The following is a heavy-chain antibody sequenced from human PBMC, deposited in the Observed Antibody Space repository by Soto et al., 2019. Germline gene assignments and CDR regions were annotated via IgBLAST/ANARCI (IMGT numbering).Heavy chain of an antibody. J-gene: IGHJ6*02. Sequence: PXATLSLPFTVSGGSFSSGSYYWSWIRQPPGRGLEWIGYIYYSGSTNYNPSLKSRVTISVDTSKNQFSLKLSSVTAADTAVYYCARDGGYSYGVYYYYYGMDVWGQGTTVTVSS. D-gene: IGHD5-18*01. CDR1: GGSFSSGSYY. CDR2: IYYSGST. V-gene: IGHV4-61*01. CDR3: ARDGGYSYGVYYYYYGMDV.